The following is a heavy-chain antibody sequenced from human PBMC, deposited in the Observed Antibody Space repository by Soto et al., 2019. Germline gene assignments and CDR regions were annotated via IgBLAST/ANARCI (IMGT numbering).Heavy chain of an antibody. CDR2: IYYSGST. Sequence: ETLSLTCTVSGGSISSSSYYWGWIRQPPGKGLEWIGSIYYSGSTYYNPSLKSRVTISVDTSKNQFSLKLSSVTAADTAVYYCASSLYYDFWSGYYDYYYGMDVWGQGTTVTVSS. D-gene: IGHD3-3*01. V-gene: IGHV4-39*01. J-gene: IGHJ6*02. CDR1: GGSISSSSYY. CDR3: ASSLYYDFWSGYYDYYYGMDV.